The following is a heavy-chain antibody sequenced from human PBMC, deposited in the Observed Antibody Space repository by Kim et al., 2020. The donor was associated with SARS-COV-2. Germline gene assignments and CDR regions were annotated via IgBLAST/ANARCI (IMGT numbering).Heavy chain of an antibody. CDR2: DNDGITT. J-gene: IGHJ4*02. Sequence: DNDGITTLYADSVKGRFTISRDNSKNTLFLQMISLRADDTGVYYCARGPFWGQGTLVTVSS. CDR3: ARGPF. V-gene: IGHV3-74*01.